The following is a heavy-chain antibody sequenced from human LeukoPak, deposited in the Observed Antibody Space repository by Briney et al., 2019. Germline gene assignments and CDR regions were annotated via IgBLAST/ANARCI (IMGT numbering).Heavy chain of an antibody. CDR3: ARTPGTTVTTQPGHFFDY. CDR2: ISTYNGNTNT. Sequence: GASVKVSCKASGFTFTTYGISWVRQAPGQGLEWMGWISTYNGNTNTNYAQKLQGRVTMTTDTSTSTAYMELRSLRSDDTAVYYCARTPGTTVTTQPGHFFDYWGQGTLVTVSS. D-gene: IGHD4-17*01. V-gene: IGHV1-18*01. CDR1: GFTFTTYG. J-gene: IGHJ4*02.